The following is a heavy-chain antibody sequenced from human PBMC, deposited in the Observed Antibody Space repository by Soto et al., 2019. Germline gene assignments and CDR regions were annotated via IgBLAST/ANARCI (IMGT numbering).Heavy chain of an antibody. CDR1: GFTFSGSA. J-gene: IGHJ4*02. Sequence: PGGSLRLSCAASGFTFSGSAMHWVRQASGKGLEWVGRIRSKANSYATAYAASVKGRFTISRDDSKNAAYLQMNSLKTEDTAVYYCTTVVRGVRGFPRDYWGQGTLVTVSS. D-gene: IGHD3-10*01. CDR2: IRSKANSYAT. CDR3: TTVVRGVRGFPRDY. V-gene: IGHV3-73*01.